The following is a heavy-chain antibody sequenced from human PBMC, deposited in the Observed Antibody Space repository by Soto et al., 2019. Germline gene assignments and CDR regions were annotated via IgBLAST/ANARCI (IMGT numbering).Heavy chain of an antibody. CDR1: CGSFGCYY. CDR3: AKAPSKFGCSGGSCYSRWFDWFDP. J-gene: IGHJ5*02. CDR2: SNHSRST. Sequence: PSETPSLTSAVYCGSFGCYYWSWIPRPGGKGVEWIVESNHSRSTNDTPSVKCRVTISVSTSKNQFSLKLSSVTAADTAVYYCAKAPSKFGCSGGSCYSRWFDWFDPWGQGTLVTVSS. V-gene: IGHV4-34*01. D-gene: IGHD2-15*01.